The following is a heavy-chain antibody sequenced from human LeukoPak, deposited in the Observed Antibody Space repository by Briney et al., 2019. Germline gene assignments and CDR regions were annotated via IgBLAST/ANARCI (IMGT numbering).Heavy chain of an antibody. CDR2: IYSGGST. J-gene: IGHJ4*02. V-gene: IGHV3-66*01. CDR1: GFTVSSNY. Sequence: GGSLRLPCAASGFTVSSNYMSWVRQAPGKGLEWVSVIYSGGSTYYTDSVKGRFTLSRDNSKITLYLQMNSLRAEDTAVYYCARGGSGYYYPGWGQGTLVTVSS. CDR3: ARGGSGYYYPG. D-gene: IGHD3-22*01.